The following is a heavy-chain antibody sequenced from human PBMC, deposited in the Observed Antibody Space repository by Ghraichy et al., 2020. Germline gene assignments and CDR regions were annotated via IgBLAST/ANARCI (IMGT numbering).Heavy chain of an antibody. CDR3: AKERGSSSWYALAGLIGGFDY. CDR1: GFTFSSYA. CDR2: ISGSGGST. J-gene: IGHJ4*02. Sequence: GGSLRLSCAASGFTFSSYAMSWVRQAPGKGLEWVSAISGSGGSTYYADSVKGRFTISRDNSKNTLYLQMNSLRAEDTAVYYCAKERGSSSWYALAGLIGGFDYWGQGTLVTVSS. V-gene: IGHV3-23*01. D-gene: IGHD6-13*01.